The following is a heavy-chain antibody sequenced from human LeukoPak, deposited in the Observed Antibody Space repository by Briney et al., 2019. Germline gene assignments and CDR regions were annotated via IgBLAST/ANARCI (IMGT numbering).Heavy chain of an antibody. CDR1: GFTFSSYA. J-gene: IGHJ4*02. D-gene: IGHD2-2*01. Sequence: GGSLRLSCAASGFTFSSYAMHWVRQAPGKGLEWVAVISYDGSNKYYADSVKGRFTISRDNSKNTLYLQMNSLRAEDTAVYYCAQTYCSSTSCSSNYFDYWGQGTLVTVSS. CDR2: ISYDGSNK. V-gene: IGHV3-30-3*01. CDR3: AQTYCSSTSCSSNYFDY.